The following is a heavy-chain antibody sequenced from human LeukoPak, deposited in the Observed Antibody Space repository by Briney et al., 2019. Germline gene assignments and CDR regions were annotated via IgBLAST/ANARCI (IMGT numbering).Heavy chain of an antibody. CDR2: INPNSGGT. V-gene: IGHV1-2*02. Sequence: ASVKVSCKASGYTFTGYYTHWVRQAPGQGLEWMGWINPNSGGTNYAQKFQGRVTMTRDTSISTAYMELSRLRSDDTAVYYCARDPPIVVVVAATEDGDYWGQGTLVTVSS. D-gene: IGHD2-15*01. CDR3: ARDPPIVVVVAATEDGDY. CDR1: GYTFTGYY. J-gene: IGHJ4*02.